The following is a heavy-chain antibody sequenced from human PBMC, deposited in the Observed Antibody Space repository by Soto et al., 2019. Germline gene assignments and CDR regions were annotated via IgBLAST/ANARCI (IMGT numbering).Heavy chain of an antibody. V-gene: IGHV1-69*06. D-gene: IGHD6-13*01. J-gene: IGHJ6*02. Sequence: SVKVSCKASGGTFSSYAISWVRQAPGQGLEWMGGIIPIFGTANYAQKFQGRVTITADKSTSTAYMELSSLRSEDTAVYYCARGDPHIAATRPYAYYYYGMDVWGQGTTVTVSS. CDR1: GGTFSSYA. CDR3: ARGDPHIAATRPYAYYYYGMDV. CDR2: IIPIFGTA.